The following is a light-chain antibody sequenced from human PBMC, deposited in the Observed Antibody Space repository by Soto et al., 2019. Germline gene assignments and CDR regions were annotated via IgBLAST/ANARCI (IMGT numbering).Light chain of an antibody. Sequence: QSVLTQPPSVSGAPGQRVTISCTGSSSNIGAGYDVHWYQQLPGTAPKLLIYGNSNRPSGVPDRFSGSKSGTSASLAITGLQAKDEADYYCQSYDSSLSGVVFGGGPQLSVL. CDR2: GNS. V-gene: IGLV1-40*01. CDR3: QSYDSSLSGVV. CDR1: SSNIGAGYD. J-gene: IGLJ2*01.